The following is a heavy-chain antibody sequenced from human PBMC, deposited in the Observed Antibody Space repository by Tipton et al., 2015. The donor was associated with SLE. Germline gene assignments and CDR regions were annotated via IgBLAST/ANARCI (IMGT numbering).Heavy chain of an antibody. V-gene: IGHV4-34*09. CDR3: ARRPGYDFDI. CDR1: GGSFSGYY. Sequence: TLSLTCAVYGGSFSGYYWSWIRQPPGKGLEWIGYIYYSGSTYYNPSLKSRVTISVDTSKNQFSLKLSSVTAADTAVYYCARRPGYDFDIWGQGTMVTVSS. J-gene: IGHJ3*02. CDR2: IYYSGST. D-gene: IGHD3-3*01.